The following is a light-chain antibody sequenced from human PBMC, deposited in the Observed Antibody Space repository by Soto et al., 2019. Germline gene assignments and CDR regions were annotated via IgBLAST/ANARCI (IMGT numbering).Light chain of an antibody. V-gene: IGLV1-47*02. J-gene: IGLJ7*01. CDR1: SSNIETND. Sequence: QSVLTQPPSASGTPGQRVTISCSGSSSNIETNDIFWHQQLPGSAPKLPIYSNDQRPSGVPDRSSASKSGTSASLAISGLRSEDEAEYCCATWDDSLSGVVFGGGTQLTVL. CDR2: SND. CDR3: ATWDDSLSGVV.